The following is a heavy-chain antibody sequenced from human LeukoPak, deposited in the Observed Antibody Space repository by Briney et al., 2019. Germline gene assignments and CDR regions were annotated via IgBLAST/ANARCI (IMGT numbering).Heavy chain of an antibody. CDR1: GFTFSSYV. V-gene: IGHV3-23*01. D-gene: IGHD2-2*01. CDR3: ATVVVPAAISSYYFDY. Sequence: GSLRLSCAASGFTFSSYVMSWVRQAPGKGLEWVSAITAGVISTYYADSVKGRFTISRDNSKNTVYLQMNSLRAEDTAVYYCATVVVPAAISSYYFDYWGQGTLVTVSS. CDR2: ITAGVIST. J-gene: IGHJ4*02.